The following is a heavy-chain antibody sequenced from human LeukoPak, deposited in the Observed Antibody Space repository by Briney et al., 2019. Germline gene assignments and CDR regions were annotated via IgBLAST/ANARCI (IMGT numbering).Heavy chain of an antibody. CDR3: ARDLHGGYSSDY. J-gene: IGHJ4*02. D-gene: IGHD4-23*01. CDR1: GFTFNNFG. V-gene: IGHV3-30*02. CDR2: MGYEGIHK. Sequence: GGSLRLSXAASGFTFNNFGMHWVRQAPGKGLEWVAFMGYEGIHKYYADSVKGRFTISKDNSKATLYLQMNSLRPEDTAVYYCARDLHGGYSSDYWGQGTLVTVSS.